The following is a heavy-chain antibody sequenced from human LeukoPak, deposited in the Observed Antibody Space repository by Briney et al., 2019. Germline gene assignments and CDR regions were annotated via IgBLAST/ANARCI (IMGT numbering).Heavy chain of an antibody. J-gene: IGHJ5*02. V-gene: IGHV5-51*01. CDR3: ARSRGDDFWSGLSLTKYNWFDP. CDR2: IYPGDSDT. Sequence: GESLKISCKGSGYSFTSYWIGWVRQMPGKGLEWMGIIYPGDSDTRYSPSFQGQVTISADKSISTAYLQWSSLKASDTAMYYCARSRGDDFWSGLSLTKYNWFDPWGQGTLVTVSS. CDR1: GYSFTSYW. D-gene: IGHD3-3*01.